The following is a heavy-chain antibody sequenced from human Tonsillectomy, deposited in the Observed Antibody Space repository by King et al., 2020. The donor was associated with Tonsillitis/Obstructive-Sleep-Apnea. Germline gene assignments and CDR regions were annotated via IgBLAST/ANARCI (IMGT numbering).Heavy chain of an antibody. Sequence: QLVQSGGGSVQPGGSLRLSCAASGFTFSSYEFNWVRQAPGKGLEWLSYISSSGSTIYYADSVKGRFTISRDNAKNSLYLQMNSLRAEDTAVYYCARDGLYDYSPWGQGTLVPVSS. D-gene: IGHD3-16*01. V-gene: IGHV3-48*03. J-gene: IGHJ5*02. CDR2: ISSSGSTI. CDR3: ARDGLYDYSP. CDR1: GFTFSSYE.